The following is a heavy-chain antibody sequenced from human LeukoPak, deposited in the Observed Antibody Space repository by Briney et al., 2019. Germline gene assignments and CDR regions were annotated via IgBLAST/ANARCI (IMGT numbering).Heavy chain of an antibody. J-gene: IGHJ5*02. CDR3: ARGYCSSTSCYLGSWFDP. V-gene: IGHV4-30-2*01. CDR1: GGSISSGGYS. CDR2: IYHSGST. D-gene: IGHD2-2*01. Sequence: SETLSLTCAVSGGSISSGGYSWSWIRQPPGKGLEWIGYIYHSGSTYYNPSLKSRVTISVDRSKNQFSLQLSSVTAADTAVYYCARGYCSSTSCYLGSWFDPWGQGTLVTVSS.